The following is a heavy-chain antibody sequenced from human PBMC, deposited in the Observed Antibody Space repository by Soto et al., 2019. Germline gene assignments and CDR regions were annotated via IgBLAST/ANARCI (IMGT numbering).Heavy chain of an antibody. Sequence: GGSLRLSCAASGFTFSNYAMHWVRQAPGKGLEWVALTSYDGNNEYYTDSVKGRFTISRDNSKNTLFLQMNSLRAEDTAVYYCAPLIDYWGQGTLVTVSS. CDR2: TSYDGNNE. CDR3: APLIDY. J-gene: IGHJ4*02. CDR1: GFTFSNYA. V-gene: IGHV3-30*03.